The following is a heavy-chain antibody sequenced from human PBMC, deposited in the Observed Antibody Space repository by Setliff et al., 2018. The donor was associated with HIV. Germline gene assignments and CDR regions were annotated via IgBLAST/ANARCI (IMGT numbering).Heavy chain of an antibody. V-gene: IGHV3-11*01. D-gene: IGHD3-22*01. CDR3: ARFANYYHTSGYGWFDP. J-gene: IGHJ5*02. CDR1: GFSFSDYY. CDR2: ISDSDTDI. Sequence: GGSLRLSCAASGFSFSDYYMSWIRQAPGKGLECISYISDSDTDIYYADSVRGRFTISRDNAKSSLYLQMNSLRAEDTAVYYCARFANYYHTSGYGWFDPWGQGTLVTVSS.